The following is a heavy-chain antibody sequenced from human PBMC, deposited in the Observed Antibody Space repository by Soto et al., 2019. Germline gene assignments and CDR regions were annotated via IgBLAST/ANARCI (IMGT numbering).Heavy chain of an antibody. J-gene: IGHJ5*02. V-gene: IGHV4-30-2*01. CDR3: ARGRWRGVVVAATQHNWFDP. Sequence: SETLSLTCAVSGGSISSGASSWSWIRQPPGNGLEWIGYIYHSGSTYYNPSLKSRVTISVDRSKNQFPLKLSSVTAADTAVYYCARGRWRGVVVAATQHNWFDPWGQGALVTVSS. CDR2: IYHSGST. CDR1: GGSISSGASS. D-gene: IGHD2-15*01.